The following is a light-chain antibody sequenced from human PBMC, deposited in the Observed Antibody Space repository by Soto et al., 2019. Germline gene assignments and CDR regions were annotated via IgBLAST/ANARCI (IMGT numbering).Light chain of an antibody. CDR1: QSISSS. CDR3: QQYHNWPPIT. CDR2: GAS. J-gene: IGKJ5*01. Sequence: EIVLTQSPGIFSLSPGERASLSCGASQSISSSFLAWYQQKPGQAPRLLIYGASSRATGIPARFSGWGSGTEFTLTISSLQSEDFAVYYCQQYHNWPPITFGQGTRLEIK. V-gene: IGKV3D-15*01.